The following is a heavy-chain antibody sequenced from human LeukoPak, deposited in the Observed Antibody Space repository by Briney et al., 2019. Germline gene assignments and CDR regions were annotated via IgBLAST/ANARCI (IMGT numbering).Heavy chain of an antibody. CDR2: ISTYSGNT. CDR1: GYTFTNNYG. J-gene: IGHJ4*02. D-gene: IGHD3-22*01. V-gene: IGHV1-18*01. Sequence: ASVKVSFKASGYTFTNNYGITWVRQAPGQGLEWMGWISTYSGNTNYAQKLQGRVTMTTDTSTSTAYMELRSLRSDDTAVYYCARDWDTSGYYSTYWGQGTLVTVSS. CDR3: ARDWDTSGYYSTY.